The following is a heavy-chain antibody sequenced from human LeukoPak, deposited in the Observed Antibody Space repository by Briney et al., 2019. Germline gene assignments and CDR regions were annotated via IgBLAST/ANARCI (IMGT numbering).Heavy chain of an antibody. V-gene: IGHV4-34*01. J-gene: IGHJ4*02. CDR3: AKGRRWAAAGIAY. CDR1: GGSFSGYY. D-gene: IGHD6-13*01. CDR2: INHSGST. Sequence: PSETLSLTCAVYGGSFSGYYWSWIRQPPGKGLEWIGEINHSGSTNYNPSLKSRVTISVDTSKNQFPLRLSSVTAADTAVYYCAKGRRWAAAGIAYWGQGTLVTVSS.